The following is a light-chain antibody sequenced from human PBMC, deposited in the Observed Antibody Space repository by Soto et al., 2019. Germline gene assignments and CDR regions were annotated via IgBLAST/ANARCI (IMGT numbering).Light chain of an antibody. J-gene: IGKJ2*01. CDR3: QQYNNWPFT. V-gene: IGKV3-15*01. CDR1: QSVSSN. CDR2: GAS. Sequence: EILMTQSPATLSVYPGERATLSCRASQSVSSNLAWYQQKPGQAPRLLIYGASTRATGIPARFSGSGSGTEFTLTISSLQSEDFAIYYCQQYNNWPFTFGQGTKLEIK.